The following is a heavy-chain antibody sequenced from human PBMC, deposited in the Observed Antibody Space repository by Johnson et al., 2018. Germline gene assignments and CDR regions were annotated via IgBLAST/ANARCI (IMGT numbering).Heavy chain of an antibody. V-gene: IGHV3-64*01. CDR1: GFTFSSFA. CDR3: AREGWDV. Sequence: VQLQESGGGLVQXGGSLRLSCAASGFTFSSFAMYWVRQPPGRGLEYVSGLSRNGITTDDANSVKGRVTISRDNSKDTIYLQMGSLRVGDMAVYYCAREGWDVWGEGTTVTVSS. J-gene: IGHJ6*04. CDR2: LSRNGITT.